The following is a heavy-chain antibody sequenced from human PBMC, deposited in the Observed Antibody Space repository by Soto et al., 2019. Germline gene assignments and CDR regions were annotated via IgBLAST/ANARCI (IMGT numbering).Heavy chain of an antibody. D-gene: IGHD3-3*01. CDR3: ARGSGYYASGGWFDP. Sequence: SETLSLTCTVSGGSISSGGYYWSWIRQHPGKGLEWIGYIYYSGSTYYNPSLKSRVTISVDTSKNQFSLKLSSVTAADTAVYYCARGSGYYASGGWFDPWGQGTLVTVSS. CDR1: GGSISSGGYY. CDR2: IYYSGST. V-gene: IGHV4-31*03. J-gene: IGHJ5*02.